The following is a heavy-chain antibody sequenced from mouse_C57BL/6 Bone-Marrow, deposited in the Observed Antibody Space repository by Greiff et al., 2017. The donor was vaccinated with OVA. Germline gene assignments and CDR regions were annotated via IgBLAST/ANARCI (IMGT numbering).Heavy chain of an antibody. V-gene: IGHV2-2*01. J-gene: IGHJ1*03. CDR1: GFSLTSYG. Sequence: QVQLKQSGPGLVQPSQSLSITCTVSGFSLTSYGVHWVRQSPGKGLEWLGVIWSGGSTDYNASLISRLSISKDNSKSQVFFKMNSLQADDTAIYYCALSRYCDVWGTGTTVTVSS. CDR3: ALSRYCDV. CDR2: IWSGGST.